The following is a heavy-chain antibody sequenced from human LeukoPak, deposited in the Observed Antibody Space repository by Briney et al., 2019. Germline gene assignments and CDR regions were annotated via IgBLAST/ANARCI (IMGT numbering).Heavy chain of an antibody. Sequence: SETLSLTCTVSGGAISSGGYYWSWIRQPPGKGLEWIGYIYHSGSTYYNPSLKSRVTISVDRSKNQFSLKLSSVTAADTAVYYCAREIAAAGTGYMDVWGKGTTVTVSS. V-gene: IGHV4-30-2*01. CDR3: AREIAAAGTGYMDV. D-gene: IGHD6-13*01. CDR2: IYHSGST. CDR1: GGAISSGGYY. J-gene: IGHJ6*03.